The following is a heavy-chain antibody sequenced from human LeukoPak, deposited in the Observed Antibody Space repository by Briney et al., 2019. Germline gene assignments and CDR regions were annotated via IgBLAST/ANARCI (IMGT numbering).Heavy chain of an antibody. CDR2: ISSIPNIT. V-gene: IGHV3-23*01. D-gene: IGHD3-3*01. Sequence: GGSLRLSCAASGFTFRDYCMSWVRQAPGKGLEWVSAISSIPNITLYADSVKGRFTISRDNSKNTLFLQMNSLRAEDTAVYYCAKMGVDFWSGYRDNWFDPWGQGTLVTVSS. CDR3: AKMGVDFWSGYRDNWFDP. CDR1: GFTFRDYC. J-gene: IGHJ5*02.